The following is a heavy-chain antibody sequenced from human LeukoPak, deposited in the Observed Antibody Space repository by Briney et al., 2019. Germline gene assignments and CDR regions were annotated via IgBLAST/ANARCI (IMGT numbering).Heavy chain of an antibody. D-gene: IGHD4-17*01. CDR1: GFTFDKYG. V-gene: IGHV3-20*04. Sequence: GGSLRLSCAASGFTFDKYGMSWVRQAPGKGLEWVSGINWNGGSTGYADSVKGRFTISRDNAKNTLYLQMNSLRAEDTAVYYCARPRVTTGAFDIWGQGTMVTVSS. J-gene: IGHJ3*02. CDR3: ARPRVTTGAFDI. CDR2: INWNGGST.